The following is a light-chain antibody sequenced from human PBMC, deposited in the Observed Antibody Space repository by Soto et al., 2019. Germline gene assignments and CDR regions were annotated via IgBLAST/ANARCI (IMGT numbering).Light chain of an antibody. CDR3: SSYTSSMTNV. V-gene: IGLV2-14*01. CDR1: SSDVGGYNY. CDR2: DVS. Sequence: HSALTQPASVSGSPGQSITISCTGTSSDVGGYNYVSWYQQHPGKAPKLMIYDVSNRPSGVSNRFSGSKSGNTASLTISGLQAEDEADYYCSSYTSSMTNVFGSGTKLTVL. J-gene: IGLJ1*01.